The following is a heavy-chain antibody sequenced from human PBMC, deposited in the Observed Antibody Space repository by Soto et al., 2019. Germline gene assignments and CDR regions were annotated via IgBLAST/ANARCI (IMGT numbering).Heavy chain of an antibody. CDR3: ARDGPAAIGGSDGMDV. CDR2: INPSGGST. Sequence: QVQLVQSGAEVKKPGASVKVFCKASGYTFTSYYMHWVRQAPGQGLELLGIINPSGGSTSYAQKFQGRVTMTRDTSTSTVYMELSSLRSEDTAVYYCARDGPAAIGGSDGMDVWGQGTTVTVSS. D-gene: IGHD2-2*02. CDR1: GYTFTSYY. V-gene: IGHV1-46*01. J-gene: IGHJ6*02.